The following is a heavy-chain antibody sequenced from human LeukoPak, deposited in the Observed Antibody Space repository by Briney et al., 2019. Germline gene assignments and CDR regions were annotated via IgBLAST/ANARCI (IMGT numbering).Heavy chain of an antibody. CDR2: MNPNSGNT. Sequence: ASVKVSCKASGYTFTSYDINWVRQATGQGLEWMGWMNPNSGNTSYAQKFQGRVTMTRDTSTSTVYMELSSLRSEDTAVYYCARDPTEYYYDSSGAYYFDYWGQGTLVTVSS. D-gene: IGHD3-22*01. J-gene: IGHJ4*02. V-gene: IGHV1-8*01. CDR1: GYTFTSYD. CDR3: ARDPTEYYYDSSGAYYFDY.